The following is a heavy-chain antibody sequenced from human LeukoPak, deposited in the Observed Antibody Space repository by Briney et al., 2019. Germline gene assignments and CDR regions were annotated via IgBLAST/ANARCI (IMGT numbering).Heavy chain of an antibody. CDR3: ARGSAYDWFDY. CDR2: IYYSGST. J-gene: IGHJ4*02. Sequence: PSQTLSLTCTVSGDSISRGDYFCNWIRQPPGKGLEWIGYIYYSGSTSYNPSLKSRVTISVDTSKNQFSLKLTSVTAADTAVYYCARGSAYDWFDYWGQGTLVTVSS. D-gene: IGHD5-12*01. CDR1: GDSISRGDYF. V-gene: IGHV4-30-4*01.